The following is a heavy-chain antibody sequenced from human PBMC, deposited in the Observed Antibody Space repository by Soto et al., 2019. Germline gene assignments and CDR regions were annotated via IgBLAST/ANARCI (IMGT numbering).Heavy chain of an antibody. CDR3: ARANPRGIVATITWYFDL. D-gene: IGHD5-12*01. Sequence: GGSLRLSCAASGFTFSDYYMSWIRQAPGKGLEWVSYISSSGSTIYYADSVKGRFTISRDNAKNSLYLQMNSLRAEDTAVYYCARANPRGIVATITWYFDLWGRGTLVTVSS. V-gene: IGHV3-11*01. J-gene: IGHJ2*01. CDR1: GFTFSDYY. CDR2: ISSSGSTI.